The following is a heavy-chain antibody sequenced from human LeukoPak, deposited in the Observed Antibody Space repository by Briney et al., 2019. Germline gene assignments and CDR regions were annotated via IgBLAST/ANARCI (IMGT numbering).Heavy chain of an antibody. CDR2: ISSSSSYI. CDR1: GFTFSSYT. CDR3: AREEFSSSSLYAFDI. Sequence: GGSLRLSCAASGFTFSSYTMNWVRQAPGKGLEWVSSISSSSSYIYYADSVKGRFTISRDNAKNSLYLQMNSLRAEDTAVYYCAREEFSSSSLYAFDIWGQGTMVTVSS. V-gene: IGHV3-21*01. J-gene: IGHJ3*02. D-gene: IGHD6-13*01.